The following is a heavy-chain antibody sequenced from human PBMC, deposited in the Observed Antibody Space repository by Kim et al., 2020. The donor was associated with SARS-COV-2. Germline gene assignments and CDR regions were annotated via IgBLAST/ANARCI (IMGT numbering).Heavy chain of an antibody. CDR2: ISEDASRI. Sequence: GGSLRLSCAASGFTFSSQMMHWVRQTPGKGLVWVSRISEDASRIDYADAVQGRFTISRDNAKNTLYLQMDSLRLDDTAVYYCVRGMTPMGGYWGQGTQV. J-gene: IGHJ4*03. V-gene: IGHV3-74*01. CDR3: VRGMTPMGGY. D-gene: IGHD3-16*01. CDR1: GFTFSSQM.